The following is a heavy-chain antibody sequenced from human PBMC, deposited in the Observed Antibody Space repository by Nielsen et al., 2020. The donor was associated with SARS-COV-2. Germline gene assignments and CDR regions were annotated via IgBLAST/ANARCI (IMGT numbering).Heavy chain of an antibody. CDR2: IKSKTDGGTT. D-gene: IGHD6-19*01. Sequence: GESLKISCAASGFTFSNAWMSWVRQAPGKGLEWVGRIKSKTDGGTTDYAAPVKGRFTISRDNSKNTLYLQMNSLRAEDTAVYYCATMYSSGLLGIDYWGQGTLVTVSS. CDR1: GFTFSNAW. CDR3: ATMYSSGLLGIDY. V-gene: IGHV3-15*01. J-gene: IGHJ4*02.